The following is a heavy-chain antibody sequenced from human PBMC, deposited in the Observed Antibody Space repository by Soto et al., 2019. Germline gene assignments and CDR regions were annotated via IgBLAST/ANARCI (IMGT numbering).Heavy chain of an antibody. J-gene: IGHJ4*02. V-gene: IGHV3-23*01. CDR1: GFSFSDYA. CDR2: ISDSGIST. CDR3: AKVPFVGWEVRESDY. Sequence: GGSLRLSCAASGFSFSDYAMSWVRQAPGKGLEWVSTISDSGISTYYADSVKGRFTISRDNSKNTLYLQMSSLSAEDTALYYCAKVPFVGWEVRESDYWGQGTLVTVSS. D-gene: IGHD1-26*01.